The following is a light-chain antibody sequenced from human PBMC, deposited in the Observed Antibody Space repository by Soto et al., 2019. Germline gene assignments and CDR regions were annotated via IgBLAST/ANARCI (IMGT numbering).Light chain of an antibody. CDR1: QGISNN. Sequence: DIQMTQSPSSLSASVGDRVTIACRASQGISNNLAWYQQKPGKVPKLLIYAASTLETGVPSLFSGSRSVTDFTLTTSSLQPEDVASYYCQKYDSAPLTFGGGTKVEIK. V-gene: IGKV1-27*01. J-gene: IGKJ4*01. CDR2: AAS. CDR3: QKYDSAPLT.